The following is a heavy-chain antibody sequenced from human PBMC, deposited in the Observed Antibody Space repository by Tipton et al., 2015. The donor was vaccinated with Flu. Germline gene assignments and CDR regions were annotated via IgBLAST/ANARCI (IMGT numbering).Heavy chain of an antibody. V-gene: IGHV4-34*01. J-gene: IGHJ3*02. CDR3: ARSLAVRIVPAAMKVHAFDI. CDR1: GGSFSGYY. CDR2: INHSGST. D-gene: IGHD2-2*01. Sequence: TLSLTCAVYGGSFSGYYWSWIRQPPGKGLEWIGEINHSGSTNYNPSLKSRVTISVDTSKNQFSLKLSSVTAADTAVYYCARSLAVRIVPAAMKVHAFDIWGQGTMVTVSS.